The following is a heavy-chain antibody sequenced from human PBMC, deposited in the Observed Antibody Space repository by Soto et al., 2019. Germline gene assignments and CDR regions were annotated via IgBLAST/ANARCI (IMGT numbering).Heavy chain of an antibody. CDR3: ARSYYYDSSFPEPPRSGPYYFYY. Sequence: SETLSLTCAVSGGSISSGGYSWSWIRQPPGKGLEWIGYIYHSGSTYYNPSLKSRVTISVDRSKNQFSLKLSSVTAADTAVYYCARSYYYDSSFPEPPRSGPYYFYYWGQGTLVTVS. J-gene: IGHJ4*02. D-gene: IGHD3-22*01. CDR1: GGSISSGGYS. CDR2: IYHSGST. V-gene: IGHV4-30-2*01.